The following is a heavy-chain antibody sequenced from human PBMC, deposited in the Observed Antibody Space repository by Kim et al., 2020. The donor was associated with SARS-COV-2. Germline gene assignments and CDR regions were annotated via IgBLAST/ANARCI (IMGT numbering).Heavy chain of an antibody. CDR2: IDPSHSYT. CDR1: GYSLTSYW. V-gene: IGHV5-10-1*01. Sequence: GESLKISCKGSGYSLTSYWISWVRQMPGKGLEWMGRIDPSHSYTNYSPSFQGHVTISADKSISTAYLQWSSLKASDTAMYYCARHRMVRGVIITNDYWGQGTLVTVSS. CDR3: ARHRMVRGVIITNDY. J-gene: IGHJ4*02. D-gene: IGHD3-10*01.